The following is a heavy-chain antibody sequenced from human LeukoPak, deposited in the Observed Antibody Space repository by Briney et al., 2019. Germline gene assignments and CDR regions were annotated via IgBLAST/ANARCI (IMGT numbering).Heavy chain of an antibody. CDR3: ARDGGLHTNFDY. CDR1: GFTLSDHY. Sequence: GGSLRLSCAASGFTLSDHYMDWVRQAPGKGLEWVANTKPDGTAEYYADSVRGRFTTSRDNANNFLYLQMNSLRGEDTAVYYCARDGGLHTNFDYWGQGTLVTVSS. D-gene: IGHD2-15*01. V-gene: IGHV3-7*01. CDR2: TKPDGTAE. J-gene: IGHJ4*02.